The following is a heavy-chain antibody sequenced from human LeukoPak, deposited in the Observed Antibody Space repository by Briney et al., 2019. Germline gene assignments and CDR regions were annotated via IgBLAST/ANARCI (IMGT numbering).Heavy chain of an antibody. V-gene: IGHV4-4*07. D-gene: IGHD3/OR15-3a*01. CDR3: ARAITPSGYYTFFDY. Sequence: SETLSLTCTVSGGSISGYFWTWIRQPAGKGLEWIGRIYSSGSNNYNPSLKSRVTMSLDTSKNHFSLNLTSVTAADTAVYYCARAITPSGYYTFFDYWGQGTLVTVSS. CDR1: GGSISGYF. CDR2: IYSSGSN. J-gene: IGHJ4*02.